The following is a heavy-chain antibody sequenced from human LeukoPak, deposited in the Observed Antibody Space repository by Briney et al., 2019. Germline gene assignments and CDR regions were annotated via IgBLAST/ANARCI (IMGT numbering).Heavy chain of an antibody. Sequence: ASVKVSCKASGYTFTSYGISWVRQAPGQGLEWMGWISAYNGNTNHAQKLQGRVTMTTDTSTSTAYMELRSLRSDDTAVYYCASPPHCSSTSCLEFDYWGQGTLVTVSS. V-gene: IGHV1-18*01. CDR1: GYTFTSYG. CDR2: ISAYNGNT. J-gene: IGHJ4*02. CDR3: ASPPHCSSTSCLEFDY. D-gene: IGHD2-2*01.